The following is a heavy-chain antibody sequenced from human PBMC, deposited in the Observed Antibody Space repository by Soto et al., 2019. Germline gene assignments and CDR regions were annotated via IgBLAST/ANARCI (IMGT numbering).Heavy chain of an antibody. CDR2: IFSSGRT. CDR3: AKGWDEKDFDS. J-gene: IGHJ4*02. Sequence: VQLQESGPGLVKPSETLSLSCTVSGASLLSSYWSWVRQPAGKGLEWIGHIFSSGRTSYNPSLKNRLTLSIDTSKNLFSLNLSSVTAADTAVYYCAKGWDEKDFDSWGQGSLVTVSS. D-gene: IGHD1-26*01. CDR1: GASLLSSY. V-gene: IGHV4-4*07.